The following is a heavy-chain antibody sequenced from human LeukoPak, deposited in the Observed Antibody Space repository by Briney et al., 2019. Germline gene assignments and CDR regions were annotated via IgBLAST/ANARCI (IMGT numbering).Heavy chain of an antibody. D-gene: IGHD3-16*01. CDR2: ISANSGNT. CDR3: ARDVNYAFDY. CDR1: GYSFIRNG. V-gene: IGHV1-18*01. Sequence: GASVNVSCTSSGYSFIRNGISWVRQAPGQGLEWMAWISANSGNTNYAQNFQDRVTLTTDTSTNTAYMELRSLRSDDTAVYYCARDVNYAFDYWGQGTLVTVSS. J-gene: IGHJ4*02.